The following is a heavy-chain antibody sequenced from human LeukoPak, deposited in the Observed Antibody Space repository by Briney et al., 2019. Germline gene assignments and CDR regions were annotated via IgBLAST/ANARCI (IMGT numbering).Heavy chain of an antibody. J-gene: IGHJ4*02. CDR1: GYTFTDYY. V-gene: IGHV1-2*02. D-gene: IGHD2-2*01. CDR3: ARGGSATRFEEGDFDY. Sequence: GASVKVSCKASGYTFTDYYMHRVRQAPGQGLEWMGWINPNSGGTNYAQKFQGRVTLTRDTSIRTAYMELSRLRSDDTAVYYCARGGSATRFEEGDFDYWGQGTLVTVSS. CDR2: INPNSGGT.